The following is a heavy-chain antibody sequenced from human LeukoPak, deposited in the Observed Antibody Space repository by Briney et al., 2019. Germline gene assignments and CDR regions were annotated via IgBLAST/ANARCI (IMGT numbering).Heavy chain of an antibody. Sequence: GSLRLSCAASGFTFSSAAMTWVRQAPGKGLEWVSTITGSDDRTYYADSVKGRFTISRDNSKNTLYLQMNSLRAEDTAVYYCAKDRGLVGATGAFDIWGQGTMVTVSS. J-gene: IGHJ3*02. CDR1: GFTFSSAA. D-gene: IGHD1-26*01. V-gene: IGHV3-23*01. CDR3: AKDRGLVGATGAFDI. CDR2: ITGSDDRT.